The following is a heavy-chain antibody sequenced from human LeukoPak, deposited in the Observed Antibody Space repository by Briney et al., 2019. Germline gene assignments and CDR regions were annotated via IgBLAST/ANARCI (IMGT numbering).Heavy chain of an antibody. CDR2: ISGSGGST. D-gene: IGHD2-21*02. Sequence: GGSLRLSCAASGFTFSSYAMTWVRQAPGKGLEWVSAISGSGGSTYYAGSVKGRFTISRDNSKNTLYLQINSLRAEDTAVYYCAKDGPYCGGDCYDYMDVWGKGTTVTVSS. J-gene: IGHJ6*03. CDR1: GFTFSSYA. V-gene: IGHV3-23*01. CDR3: AKDGPYCGGDCYDYMDV.